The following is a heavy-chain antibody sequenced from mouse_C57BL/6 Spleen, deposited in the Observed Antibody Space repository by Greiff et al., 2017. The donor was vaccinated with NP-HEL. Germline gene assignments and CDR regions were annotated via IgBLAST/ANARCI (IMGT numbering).Heavy chain of an antibody. J-gene: IGHJ2*01. D-gene: IGHD3-1*01. CDR1: GYAFSSSW. CDR3: ARGATGAYFDY. CDR2: IYPGDGDT. V-gene: IGHV1-82*01. Sequence: VQLQQSGPELVKPGASVKISCKASGYAFSSSWMNWVKQRPGQGLEWIGRIYPGDGDTNYNGKFKGKATLTADKSSSTAYMQLSSLTSEDSAVYFCARGATGAYFDYWSQGTTLTVAS.